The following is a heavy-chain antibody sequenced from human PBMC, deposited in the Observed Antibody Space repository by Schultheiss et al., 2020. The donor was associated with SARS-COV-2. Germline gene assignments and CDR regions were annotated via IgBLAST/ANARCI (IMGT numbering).Heavy chain of an antibody. CDR3: ARAIQLERRRGYYFDY. D-gene: IGHD1-1*01. CDR2: INHSGST. CDR1: GYSISSGYY. Sequence: SETLSLTCAVSGYSISSGYYWGWIRQPPGKGLEWIGEINHSGSTNYNPSLKSRVTISVDTSKNQFSLKVRSVTAADTVVYYCARAIQLERRRGYYFDYWGQGTLVTVSS. J-gene: IGHJ4*02. V-gene: IGHV4-38-2*01.